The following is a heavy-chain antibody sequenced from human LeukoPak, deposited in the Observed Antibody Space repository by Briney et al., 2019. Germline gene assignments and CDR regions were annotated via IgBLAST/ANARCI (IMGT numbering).Heavy chain of an antibody. CDR2: IYYSGST. D-gene: IGHD3-10*01. Sequence: SETLSLTCTVSGGSISSYYWSWIRQPPGKGLEWIEYIYYSGSTNYNPSLKSRVTISVDTSKNQFSLKLSSVTAADTAVYYCARARITMVRGVTWFDPWGHGTLVTVSS. CDR3: ARARITMVRGVTWFDP. J-gene: IGHJ5*02. CDR1: GGSISSYY. V-gene: IGHV4-59*01.